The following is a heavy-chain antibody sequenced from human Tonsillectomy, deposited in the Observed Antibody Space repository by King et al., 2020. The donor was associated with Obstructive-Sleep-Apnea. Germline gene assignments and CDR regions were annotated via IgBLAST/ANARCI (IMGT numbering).Heavy chain of an antibody. Sequence: VQLVESGGDVVQPGRSLRISCAASGFTFSSYGMNWVRQAPGKGLEWLAVLWYDGSNKYYADSVKGRFTISRDNSRNTMYLQMTSLRAEDTAVYYCAQDLAVGATTGPQQFDYWGQGPLVTVSS. CDR2: LWYDGSNK. J-gene: IGHJ4*02. V-gene: IGHV3-33*06. CDR1: GFTFSSYG. CDR3: AQDLAVGATTGPQQFDY. D-gene: IGHD1-26*01.